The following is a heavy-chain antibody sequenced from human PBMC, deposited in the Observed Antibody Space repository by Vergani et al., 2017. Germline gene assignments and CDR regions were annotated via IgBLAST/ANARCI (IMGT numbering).Heavy chain of an antibody. CDR3: ARDRRGHYGSGMRRYYYGMDV. V-gene: IGHV3-21*01. CDR2: ISSSSSYI. J-gene: IGHJ6*02. D-gene: IGHD3-10*01. Sequence: EVQLLESGGGLVQPGGSLRLSCAASGFTFSSYSMNWVRQAPGKGLEWVSSISSSSSYIYYADSVKGRFTISRDNAKNSLYLQMNSLRAEDTAVYYCARDRRGHYGSGMRRYYYGMDVWGQGTTVTVSS. CDR1: GFTFSSYS.